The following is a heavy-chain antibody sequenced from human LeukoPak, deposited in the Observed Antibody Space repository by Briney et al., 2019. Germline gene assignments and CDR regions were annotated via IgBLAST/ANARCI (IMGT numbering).Heavy chain of an antibody. Sequence: SETLSLTCAVYGGSFSGYCWGWVRQPPRKGLEWIGEINDSGSTHYNTSLNSRVTISVDTSKNQVYLKLSSVTAADTAIYYCARGVSHRNFDWLFYWGQGTLVTVSS. D-gene: IGHD3-9*01. CDR2: INDSGST. CDR1: GGSFSGYC. CDR3: ARGVSHRNFDWLFY. V-gene: IGHV4-34*01. J-gene: IGHJ4*02.